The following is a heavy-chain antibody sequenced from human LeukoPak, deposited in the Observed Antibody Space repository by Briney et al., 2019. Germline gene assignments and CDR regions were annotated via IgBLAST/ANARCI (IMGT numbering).Heavy chain of an antibody. CDR1: GYTFTTYG. Sequence: ASVKVSCKASGYTFTTYGISWVRQAPGHGLEWMGWISAYTGNTNYAQKLQGRVTMTTDTSTSTAYMELRSLRSDDTAVYYCARDKNWKPDYWGQGTLVTVSS. D-gene: IGHD1-1*01. V-gene: IGHV1-18*01. CDR3: ARDKNWKPDY. CDR2: ISAYTGNT. J-gene: IGHJ4*02.